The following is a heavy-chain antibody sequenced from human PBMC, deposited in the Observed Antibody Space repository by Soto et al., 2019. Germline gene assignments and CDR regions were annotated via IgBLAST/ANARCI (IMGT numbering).Heavy chain of an antibody. CDR3: ARAPQDILTVYTVADYGMDV. Sequence: ASVKVSCKASGYTFTSYGISWVRQAPGQGLEWMGWISAYNGNTNYAQKLQGRVTMTTDTSTSTAYMELRSLRSDDTAVYYCARAPQDILTVYTVADYGMDVWGQGTTVTVSS. CDR2: ISAYNGNT. D-gene: IGHD3-9*01. CDR1: GYTFTSYG. V-gene: IGHV1-18*01. J-gene: IGHJ6*02.